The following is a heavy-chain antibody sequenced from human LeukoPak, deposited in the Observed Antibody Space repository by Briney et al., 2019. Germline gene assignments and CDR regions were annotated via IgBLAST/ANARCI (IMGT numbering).Heavy chain of an antibody. CDR2: ISRRSKST. V-gene: IGHV3-21*01. CDR1: GFTFSRHS. Sequence: GGSLRLSCAASGFTFSRHSMNWVRQAPGKGLEWLSSISRRSKSTYYADSVKGRFTASRDKAKKSLYLQMNSVGAEDTAVYYCARDRAPAVARHYDYWGQGTLVTVSS. CDR3: ARDRAPAVARHYDY. J-gene: IGHJ4*02. D-gene: IGHD4-23*01.